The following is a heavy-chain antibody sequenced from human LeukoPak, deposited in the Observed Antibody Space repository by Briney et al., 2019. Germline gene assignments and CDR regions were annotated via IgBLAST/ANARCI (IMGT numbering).Heavy chain of an antibody. J-gene: IGHJ5*02. D-gene: IGHD6-6*01. V-gene: IGHV4-59*01. CDR1: GGSISSYY. CDR2: IYYSGST. CDR3: ARALGDSSSSYRFDP. Sequence: SETLSLTCTVSGGSISSYYWSWIRQPPGKGLEWIGYIYYSGSTNYNPSLKSRVTILADTSKNQFSLKLSSVTAADTAVYYCARALGDSSSSYRFDPWGQGTLVTVSS.